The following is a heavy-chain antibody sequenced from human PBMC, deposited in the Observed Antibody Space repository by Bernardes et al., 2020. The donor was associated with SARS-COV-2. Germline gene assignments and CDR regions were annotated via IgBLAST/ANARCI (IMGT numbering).Heavy chain of an antibody. J-gene: IGHJ5*02. Sequence: GRSLTLSCLGSGYIFSDACMRCVRQAPGQGLEWVGRVKSKSAGDTTDYAEPVKGRFTISRDDLQRTLYLQMNSLKIEDTAVYYCGRGGHYFDPWGQGTLVTGSS. CDR3: GRGGHYFDP. V-gene: IGHV3-15*01. CDR2: VKSKSAGDTT. D-gene: IGHD1-26*01. CDR1: GYIFSDAC.